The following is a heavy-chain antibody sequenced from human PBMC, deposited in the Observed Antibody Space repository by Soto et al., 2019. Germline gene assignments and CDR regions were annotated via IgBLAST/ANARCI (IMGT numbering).Heavy chain of an antibody. CDR2: IYTSGST. Sequence: SETLSLACTVSGGSISSYYLSWIREPAGKGLEWIGRIYTSGSTNYNPSLKSRVTTSVDTSKNQFSLKLSSVTAADTAVYYCAREGRGFLEWFYYYGMDVWGQGTTVTVSS. CDR3: AREGRGFLEWFYYYGMDV. V-gene: IGHV4-4*07. CDR1: GGSISSYY. D-gene: IGHD3-3*01. J-gene: IGHJ6*02.